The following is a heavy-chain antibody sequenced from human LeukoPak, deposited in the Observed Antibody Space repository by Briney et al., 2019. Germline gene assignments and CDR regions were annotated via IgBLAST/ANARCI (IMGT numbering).Heavy chain of an antibody. Sequence: GGSLRLSCAASGFTFDSYAMSWVRQAPGRGLEWVSAISGSVGRTYYAGSVKGRFTISRANSKNTLYLQMNSVRAEDTAVYYCAKGGWLEYWGQGTLVTVSS. CDR1: GFTFDSYA. CDR3: AKGGWLEY. D-gene: IGHD6-19*01. J-gene: IGHJ4*02. CDR2: ISGSVGRT. V-gene: IGHV3-23*01.